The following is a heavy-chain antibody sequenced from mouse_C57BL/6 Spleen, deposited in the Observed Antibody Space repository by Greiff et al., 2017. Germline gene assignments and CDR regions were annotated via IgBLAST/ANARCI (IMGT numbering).Heavy chain of an antibody. CDR1: GYSFTSYY. J-gene: IGHJ2*01. CDR3: ARSGIYDGYCIWFDY. D-gene: IGHD2-3*01. Sequence: QVQLKQSGPELVKPGASVKISCKASGYSFTSYYIHWVKQRPGQGLEWIGWIYPGCGNTKYNEKFKGKATLTADTSSSTAYMQLSSLTSEDSAVYYCARSGIYDGYCIWFDYWGQGTTLTVSS. V-gene: IGHV1-66*01. CDR2: IYPGCGNT.